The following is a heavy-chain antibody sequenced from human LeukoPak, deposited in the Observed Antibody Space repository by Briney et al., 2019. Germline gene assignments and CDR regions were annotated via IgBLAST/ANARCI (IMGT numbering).Heavy chain of an antibody. Sequence: ASVKVSCKASGYTFTSYDINWVRQATGQGLEWMGWMNPNSGNTGYAQKFQGRVTMTRNTSISTAYMELSSLRSEDTAVYYCARTTRTDYYDSSGHYFDYWGQGTLVTVSS. CDR3: ARTTRTDYYDSSGHYFDY. CDR2: MNPNSGNT. D-gene: IGHD3-22*01. J-gene: IGHJ4*02. CDR1: GYTFTSYD. V-gene: IGHV1-8*01.